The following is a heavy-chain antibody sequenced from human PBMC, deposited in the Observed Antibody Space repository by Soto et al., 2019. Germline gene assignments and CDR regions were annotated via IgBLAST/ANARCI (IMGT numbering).Heavy chain of an antibody. Sequence: SQTLSLTCAITGDSVSSNSAGWSWVRQSPSRGLEWLGRTYYRSKWYYEYAVSVRGRITINPDTSKNQYSLQLNSVTPEDTAVYFCAGGDQYSERILDCWGQGTRVTVSS. J-gene: IGHJ4*01. CDR2: TYYRSKWYY. V-gene: IGHV6-1*01. D-gene: IGHD1-26*01. CDR3: AGGDQYSERILDC. CDR1: GDSVSSNSAG.